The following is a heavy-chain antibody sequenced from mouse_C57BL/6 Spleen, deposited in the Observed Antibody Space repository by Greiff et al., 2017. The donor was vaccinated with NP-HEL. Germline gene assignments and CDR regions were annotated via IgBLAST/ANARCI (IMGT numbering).Heavy chain of an antibody. J-gene: IGHJ3*01. CDR2: ISSGGSYT. CDR1: GFTFSSYG. Sequence: EVQRVESGGDLVKPGGSLKLSCAASGFTFSSYGMSWVRQTPDKRLEWVATISSGGSYTYYPDSVKGRITISRDNAKNTLYLQMSSLKSEDTAMYYCARGEITTVVPCAYWGQGTLVTVSA. D-gene: IGHD1-1*01. CDR3: ARGEITTVVPCAY. V-gene: IGHV5-6*01.